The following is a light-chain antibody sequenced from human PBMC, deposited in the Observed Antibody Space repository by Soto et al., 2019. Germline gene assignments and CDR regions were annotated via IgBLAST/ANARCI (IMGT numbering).Light chain of an antibody. CDR1: QSIGTW. CDR2: KAS. CDR3: HQYNRYSWT. J-gene: IGKJ1*01. V-gene: IGKV1-5*03. Sequence: DIQMTQSPSTLSASVGDRVTITCLASQSIGTWLAWYQQKPGKAPNLLIYKASSLQSGVPSGFSGSGSGTEFTLTINSLQPDDFATYYCHQYNRYSWTFGQGTKVDIK.